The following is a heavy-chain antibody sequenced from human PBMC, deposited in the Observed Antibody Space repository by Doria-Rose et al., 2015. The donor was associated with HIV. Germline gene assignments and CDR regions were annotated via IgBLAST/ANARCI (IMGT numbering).Heavy chain of an antibody. CDR2: IYHSGNT. CDR1: GGSISSSNW. Sequence: QVQLQESGPGLVKPSGTLSLTCAVSGGSISSSNWWSWVRQPPGKGLEWIGQIYHSGNTNYNPSLKSRVTITADKSKNQFSLKLTSVTAADTAVYYCARDLGIQLGLGYWGQGTLVTVSS. V-gene: IGHV4-4*02. CDR3: ARDLGIQLGLGY. J-gene: IGHJ4*02. D-gene: IGHD5-18*01.